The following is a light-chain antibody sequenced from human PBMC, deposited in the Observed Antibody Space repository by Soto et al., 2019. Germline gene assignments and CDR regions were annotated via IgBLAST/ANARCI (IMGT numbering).Light chain of an antibody. V-gene: IGLV1-51*01. Sequence: QSVLTQPPSVSAAPGQKVTISCSGSTSNIGSDSVSWYQQFPGTAPKLLIYDSNKRPSGIPDRFSGSKSGTSATLGITGLQTGDEADYYCGTWDSSLSAVVFGGGTKVTVL. CDR3: GTWDSSLSAVV. CDR2: DSN. J-gene: IGLJ2*01. CDR1: TSNIGSDS.